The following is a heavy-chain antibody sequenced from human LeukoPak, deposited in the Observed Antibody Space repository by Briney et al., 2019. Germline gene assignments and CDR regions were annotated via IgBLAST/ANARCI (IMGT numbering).Heavy chain of an antibody. Sequence: SETLSLTCTVSGGPVSSGSYYWSWIRQPPGKGLEWIGYIYYSGSTNYNPSLKSRVTISVDTSKNQFSLKLSSVTAADTAVYYCARVPVKLLWFGELSSWGQGTLVTVSS. CDR2: IYYSGST. V-gene: IGHV4-61*01. CDR1: GGPVSSGSYY. CDR3: ARVPVKLLWFGELSS. D-gene: IGHD3-10*01. J-gene: IGHJ4*02.